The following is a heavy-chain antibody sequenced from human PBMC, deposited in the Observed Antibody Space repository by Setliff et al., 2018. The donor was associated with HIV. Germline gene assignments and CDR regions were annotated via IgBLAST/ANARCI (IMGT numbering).Heavy chain of an antibody. D-gene: IGHD2-21*02. CDR1: GVSISAYF. CDR2: IDNSGNT. Sequence: PSETLSLTCAVSGVSISAYFWSWIRQSPEKGLERIGYIDNSGNTNYSPSLKSRITISRDTSKNTLYLQMNSLRVEDTAVYYCGKSSDGYNHGLHWGQGTLVTVSS. V-gene: IGHV4-59*12. J-gene: IGHJ4*02. CDR3: GKSSDGYNHGLH.